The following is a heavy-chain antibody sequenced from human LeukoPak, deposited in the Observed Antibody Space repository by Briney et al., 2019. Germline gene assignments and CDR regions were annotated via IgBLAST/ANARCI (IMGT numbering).Heavy chain of an antibody. CDR2: IIPIFGTA. CDR1: GGTFSSYA. D-gene: IGHD2-15*01. CDR3: ARDLGYCSGGSCYSGDSFDY. Sequence: ASVKVSCKASGGTFSSYAISWVRLAPGQGLEWMGGIIPIFGTANYAQKFQGRVTITADESTSTAYMELSSLRSEDTAVYYCARDLGYCSGGSCYSGDSFDYWGQGTLVTVSS. V-gene: IGHV1-69*13. J-gene: IGHJ4*02.